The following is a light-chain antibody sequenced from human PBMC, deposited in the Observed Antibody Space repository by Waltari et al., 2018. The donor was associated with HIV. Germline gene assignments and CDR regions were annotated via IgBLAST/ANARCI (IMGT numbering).Light chain of an antibody. CDR2: DSS. Sequence: QTAVTQAPSLSVSPGGTISLTCASSDAAVSSHNHAYWFQQKPGQAPTTLIYDSSNRTCWTPARFSGFLLADKAAVNLSGAVAEDEAHNYCVLFSGGVRLFGGGTMVTV. V-gene: IGLV7-46*01. CDR3: VLFSGGVRL. CDR1: DAAVSSHNH. J-gene: IGLJ2*01.